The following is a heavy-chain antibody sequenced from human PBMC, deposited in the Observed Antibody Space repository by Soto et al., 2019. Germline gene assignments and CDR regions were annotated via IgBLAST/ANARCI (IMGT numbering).Heavy chain of an antibody. D-gene: IGHD6-19*01. CDR3: ARGVVVAGSLDWFDP. J-gene: IGHJ5*02. Sequence: SETLSLTCTVSGGSISSYYWSWIRQPPGKGLEWIGYIYYSGSTNYNPSLKSRVTISVDTSKNQFSLKLSSVTAADTAVYYCARGVVVAGSLDWFDPWGQGTLVTVSS. CDR2: IYYSGST. CDR1: GGSISSYY. V-gene: IGHV4-59*01.